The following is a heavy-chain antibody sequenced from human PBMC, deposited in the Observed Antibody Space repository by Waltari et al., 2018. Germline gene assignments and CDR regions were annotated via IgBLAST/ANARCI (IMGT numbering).Heavy chain of an antibody. CDR2: IKQDGSEK. Sequence: EVQLVESGGGLVQPGGSLRLSCAASGFPFRSYWMSCVRQAPGKGLEWVANIKQDGSEKYYVDSVKGRFTISRDNAKNSLYLQMNSLRAEDTAVYYCARGMVQGVIPYWGQGTLVTVSS. CDR1: GFPFRSYW. V-gene: IGHV3-7*04. CDR3: ARGMVQGVIPY. D-gene: IGHD3-10*01. J-gene: IGHJ4*02.